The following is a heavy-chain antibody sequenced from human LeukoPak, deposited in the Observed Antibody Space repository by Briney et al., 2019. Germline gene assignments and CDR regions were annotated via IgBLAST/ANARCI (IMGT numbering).Heavy chain of an antibody. J-gene: IGHJ6*03. D-gene: IGHD1-7*01. Sequence: GASVKVSCKASGYTFTGYYMHWVRQAPGQGLEWMGWINPNSGGTNYSQKLQGRVTMTTDTSTSTAYMELRSLRSDDTAVYYCARDWNYNHYYYYMDVWGKGTTVTVSS. V-gene: IGHV1-2*02. CDR2: INPNSGGT. CDR3: ARDWNYNHYYYYMDV. CDR1: GYTFTGYY.